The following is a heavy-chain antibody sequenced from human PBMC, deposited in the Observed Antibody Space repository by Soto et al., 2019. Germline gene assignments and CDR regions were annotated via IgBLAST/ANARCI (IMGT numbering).Heavy chain of an antibody. Sequence: QVQLVESGGGVVQPGRSLRLSCAAAGLTFSGCAMHWVRQAPGKGLEWVAVISYDGSNKYYADSVKGRFTISRDNSKNTLYLQMNILRAEDTAVYYCARDKRDLRFLEWSYYFDYWGQGTLVTVSS. CDR3: ARDKRDLRFLEWSYYFDY. V-gene: IGHV3-30-3*01. D-gene: IGHD3-3*01. J-gene: IGHJ4*02. CDR2: ISYDGSNK. CDR1: GLTFSGCA.